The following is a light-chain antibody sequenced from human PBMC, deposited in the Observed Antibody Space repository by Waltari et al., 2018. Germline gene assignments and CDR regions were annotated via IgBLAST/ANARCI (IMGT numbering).Light chain of an antibody. CDR3: LLSYSGAWV. J-gene: IGLJ3*02. CDR2: ATG. V-gene: IGLV7-46*01. CDR1: SGSVTNGQY. Sequence: QAVVTQEPSLTVSPGGTVTLTCASSSGSVTNGQYPYWFQQKPGQAPRTLIYATGPKHPWTPARFSGSLLGGKAALTLAGAQPEDEAEYCRLLSYSGAWVFGGGTKLTVL.